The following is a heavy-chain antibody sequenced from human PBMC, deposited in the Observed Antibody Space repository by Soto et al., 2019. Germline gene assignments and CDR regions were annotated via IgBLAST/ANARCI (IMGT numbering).Heavy chain of an antibody. D-gene: IGHD6-13*01. J-gene: IGHJ3*02. CDR1: GGTYSSYT. V-gene: IGHV1-69*02. CDR3: ASGQPGGNAFDI. CDR2: IIPILGIA. Sequence: QVQLVQSGAEVKKPGSSVKVSCKASGGTYSSYTISWVRQAPGQGLEWMGRIIPILGIANYAQKFQGRVTITADKSTSTAYMELSSLRCEDTAVYYCASGQPGGNAFDIWGQGTMVTVSS.